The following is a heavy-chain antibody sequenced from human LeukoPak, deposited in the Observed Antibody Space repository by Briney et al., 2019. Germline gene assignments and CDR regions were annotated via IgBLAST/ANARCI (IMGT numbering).Heavy chain of an antibody. V-gene: IGHV4-4*07. CDR2: TYTSGST. CDR3: ARAGYYDSSGYYIDY. D-gene: IGHD3-22*01. Sequence: SETLSLTCTVSGGSISSYYWSWIRQPAGKGLEWIGRTYTSGSTNYNPSLKSRVTMSVDTSKNQFSLKLSSVTAADTAVYYCARAGYYDSSGYYIDYWGQGTLVTVSS. J-gene: IGHJ4*02. CDR1: GGSISSYY.